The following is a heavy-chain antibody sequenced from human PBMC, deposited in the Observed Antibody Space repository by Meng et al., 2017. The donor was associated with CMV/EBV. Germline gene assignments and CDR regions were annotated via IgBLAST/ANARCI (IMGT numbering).Heavy chain of an antibody. J-gene: IGHJ5*02. Sequence: GQLQQWGAGLLKPSEPLFLPCAVYGGSFSGYYWSWIRQPPGKGLEWIGEINHSGSTNYNPSLKSRATISVDTSKNQFSLKLSSVTAADTAVYYCARGGNWFDPWGQGTLVTVSS. CDR2: INHSGST. CDR3: ARGGNWFDP. V-gene: IGHV4-34*01. CDR1: GGSFSGYY.